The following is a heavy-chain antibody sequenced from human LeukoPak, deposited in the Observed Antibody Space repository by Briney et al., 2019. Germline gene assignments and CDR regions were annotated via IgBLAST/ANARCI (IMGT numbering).Heavy chain of an antibody. CDR1: GGSISSSSYC. D-gene: IGHD5-24*01. Sequence: SETLSLTCTVSGGSISSSSYCWGWIRQPPGKGLEWIGSIYYSGSTYYNPSLKSRVTISVDTSKNQFSLKLSSVTAADTAVYYCARSPERWLQLLIDYWGQGTLVTVSS. CDR2: IYYSGST. CDR3: ARSPERWLQLLIDY. V-gene: IGHV4-39*07. J-gene: IGHJ4*02.